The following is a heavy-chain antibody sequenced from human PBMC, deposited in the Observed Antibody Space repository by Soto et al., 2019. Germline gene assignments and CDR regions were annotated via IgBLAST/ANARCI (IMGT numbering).Heavy chain of an antibody. CDR2: ISGSGGST. CDR3: AKVSGDQLLSTFDY. V-gene: IGHV3-23*01. D-gene: IGHD2-2*01. CDR1: GFTFSRYV. J-gene: IGHJ4*02. Sequence: GGSLRLSCAGSGFTFSRYVMSWVRQAPGKGLEWVSAISGSGGSTYFADSVKGRFTISRDNSKNTLYLQMNRLRAEDTAVYYCAKVSGDQLLSTFDYWGQGTLVTVSS.